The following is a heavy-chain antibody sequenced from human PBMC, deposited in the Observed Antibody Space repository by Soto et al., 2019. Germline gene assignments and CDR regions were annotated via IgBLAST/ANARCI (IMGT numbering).Heavy chain of an antibody. D-gene: IGHD1-26*01. Sequence: QVQLVESGGGVVQPGRSLRLSCAASGFTFSSYAMHWVRQAPGKGLEWVAVISYDGSNKYYADSVKGRFTISRDNSKNTLYLQINSLRAEDTAVYYCARGDEWELLRGAFDYWGQGTLVTVSS. CDR1: GFTFSSYA. V-gene: IGHV3-30-3*01. CDR3: ARGDEWELLRGAFDY. CDR2: ISYDGSNK. J-gene: IGHJ4*02.